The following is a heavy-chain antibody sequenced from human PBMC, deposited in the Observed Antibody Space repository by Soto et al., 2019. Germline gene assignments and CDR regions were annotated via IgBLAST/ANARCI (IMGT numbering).Heavy chain of an antibody. CDR1: GFTFSGYW. V-gene: IGHV3-7*01. D-gene: IGHD1-1*01. Sequence: EVQLVESGGDLVQPGGSLRLSCAASGFTFSGYWMGWVRQAPGKGLEWVASIMKDGGEKKYVDSVRGRFTISRDNVQNSLFLQMSSLSAEDTAVYYCVRDRDSYKADYWGQGTLVTVSS. CDR3: VRDRDSYKADY. J-gene: IGHJ4*01. CDR2: IMKDGGEK.